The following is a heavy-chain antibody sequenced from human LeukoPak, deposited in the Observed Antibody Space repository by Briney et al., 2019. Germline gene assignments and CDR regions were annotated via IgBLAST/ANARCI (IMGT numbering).Heavy chain of an antibody. D-gene: IGHD2-2*01. V-gene: IGHV3-11*04. CDR1: GFTFSDYY. CDR3: ARADCSSSSCYELDY. J-gene: IGHJ4*02. CDR2: ISSSGRTI. Sequence: GRTLRLSRAGSGFTFSDYYMSWIRQAPGKGLEGGSYISSSGRTIYYAASVQGRFTISRDNAKNSLYLQVNSLRAEDTAVYYCARADCSSSSCYELDYWGQGTLVTVSS.